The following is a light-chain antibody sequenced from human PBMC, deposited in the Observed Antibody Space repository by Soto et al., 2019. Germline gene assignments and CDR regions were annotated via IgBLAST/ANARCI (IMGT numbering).Light chain of an antibody. Sequence: EIVLTQSPGTLSLSPGERATLSCRASQSVRSRYLAWYQQKPGQAPRLLIYCASSRATGIPDRFSGSGSETDFTLTINRLEPEDFAVYYCHQYGSSPSTFGQGTKVDVK. J-gene: IGKJ1*01. V-gene: IGKV3-20*01. CDR3: HQYGSSPST. CDR1: QSVRSRY. CDR2: CAS.